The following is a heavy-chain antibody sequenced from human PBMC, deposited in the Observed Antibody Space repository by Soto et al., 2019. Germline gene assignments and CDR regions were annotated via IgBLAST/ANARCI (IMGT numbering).Heavy chain of an antibody. CDR3: ARWIRGTPDY. CDR2: ISPDRSGK. D-gene: IGHD3-10*01. V-gene: IGHV3-7*04. Sequence: QLVASGGGLVQPGGSLTLPCAVSGFTFSNHWMGWVRQTPRKGLEWVANISPDRSGKYYVDSLKGRFTISRDNAKDSLYLHMSSLGVEDTGIYHCARWIRGTPDYWGQGTLVTVSS. CDR1: GFTFSNHW. J-gene: IGHJ4*02.